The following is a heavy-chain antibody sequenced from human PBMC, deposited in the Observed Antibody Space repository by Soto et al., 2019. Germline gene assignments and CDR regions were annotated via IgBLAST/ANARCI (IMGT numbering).Heavy chain of an antibody. Sequence: QVQLVQSGAEVKKPGSSVKVSCKASGGTFSSYTISWVRQAPGQGLEWMGRIILILGIANYAQKFQARVTITADKSTSTAYMELSSLRSEDTAVYYCARPYGDGRLDYWGQGTLVTVSS. CDR3: ARPYGDGRLDY. J-gene: IGHJ4*02. CDR2: IILILGIA. V-gene: IGHV1-69*02. D-gene: IGHD4-17*01. CDR1: GGTFSSYT.